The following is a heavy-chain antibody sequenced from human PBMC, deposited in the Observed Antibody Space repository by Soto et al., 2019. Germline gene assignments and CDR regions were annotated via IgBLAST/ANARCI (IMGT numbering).Heavy chain of an antibody. CDR3: ARRGCGGDCFPYYYYYYGMDV. Sequence: GGSLRLSCAACGFTFSSYWMSWVRQAPGKGLEWVANIKQDGSEKYYVDSVKGRFTISRDNAKNSLYLQMNSLRAEDTAVYYCARRGCGGDCFPYYYYYYGMDVWGQGTTVTVSS. D-gene: IGHD2-21*02. CDR1: GFTFSSYW. CDR2: IKQDGSEK. V-gene: IGHV3-7*01. J-gene: IGHJ6*02.